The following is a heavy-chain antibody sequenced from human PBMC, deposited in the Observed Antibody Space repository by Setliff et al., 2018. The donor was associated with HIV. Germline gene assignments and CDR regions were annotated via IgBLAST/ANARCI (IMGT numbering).Heavy chain of an antibody. D-gene: IGHD6-13*01. Sequence: PGGSLRLSCAASGFTFSNAWMSWVRQAPGKGLEWVSAISGSGGSTYYADSVKGRFTISRDNSKNTLFLQMNSLRPEDTAVYYCARDCRVGWVFTYGMDVWGQGTLVTVS. CDR3: ARDCRVGWVFTYGMDV. J-gene: IGHJ6*02. V-gene: IGHV3-23*01. CDR1: GFTFSNAW. CDR2: ISGSGGST.